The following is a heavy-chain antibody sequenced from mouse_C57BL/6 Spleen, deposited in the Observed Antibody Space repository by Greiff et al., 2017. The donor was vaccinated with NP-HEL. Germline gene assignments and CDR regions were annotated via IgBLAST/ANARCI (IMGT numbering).Heavy chain of an antibody. CDR2: INPSSGYT. Sequence: VQRVESGAELARPGASVKMSCKASGYTFTSYTMHWVKQRPGQGLEWIGYINPSSGYTKYNQKFKDKATLTADKSSSTAYMQLSSLTSEDSAVYYCARDTWFAYWGQGTLVTVSA. V-gene: IGHV1-4*01. J-gene: IGHJ3*01. CDR3: ARDTWFAY. CDR1: GYTFTSYT.